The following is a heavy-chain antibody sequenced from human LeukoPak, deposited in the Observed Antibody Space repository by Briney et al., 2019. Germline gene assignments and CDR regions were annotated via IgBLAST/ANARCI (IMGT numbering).Heavy chain of an antibody. D-gene: IGHD4-23*01. CDR3: ARALPKKVATTITWGDAFDI. V-gene: IGHV1-2*02. Sequence: ASEKVSCKPSGYTFTGYYIHWVRLAPGQGLEWMGWINPNSGGTNFAQKFRSRVTMTRDTSISTAYMELGSLRPDRTAVYFCARALPKKVATTITWGDAFDIWGQGTMVTVSS. J-gene: IGHJ3*02. CDR2: INPNSGGT. CDR1: GYTFTGYY.